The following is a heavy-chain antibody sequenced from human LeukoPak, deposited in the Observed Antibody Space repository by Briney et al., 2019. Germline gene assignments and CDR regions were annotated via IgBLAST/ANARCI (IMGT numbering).Heavy chain of an antibody. CDR1: GFTFSSYE. V-gene: IGHV3-48*03. Sequence: PGGSLRLSCAASGFTFSSYEMNWVRQAPGRGLEWVSYISSSGSTIYYADSVKGRFTISRDNAKNTLYLQMNSLRAEDTAVYYCAKVEGRFVVIVVVDHYYFDYWGQGTLVTVSS. CDR3: AKVEGRFVVIVVVDHYYFDY. D-gene: IGHD3-22*01. CDR2: ISSSGSTI. J-gene: IGHJ4*02.